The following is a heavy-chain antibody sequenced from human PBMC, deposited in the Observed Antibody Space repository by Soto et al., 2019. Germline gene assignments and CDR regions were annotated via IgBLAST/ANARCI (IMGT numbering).Heavy chain of an antibody. CDR2: IYYSGST. J-gene: IGHJ3*02. Sequence: SETLSLTCTVSGGSISSSSYYWGWIRQPPGKGLEWIGSIYYSGSTYYNPSLKSRVTISVDTSKNQFSLKLSSVTAADTAVYYCARPDDYGDYFDAFDIWGQGTMVTVSS. D-gene: IGHD4-17*01. V-gene: IGHV4-39*01. CDR3: ARPDDYGDYFDAFDI. CDR1: GGSISSSSYY.